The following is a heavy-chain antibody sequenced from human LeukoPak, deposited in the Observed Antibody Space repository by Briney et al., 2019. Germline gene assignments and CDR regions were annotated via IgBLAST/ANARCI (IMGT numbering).Heavy chain of an antibody. CDR1: GNTLTTYY. V-gene: IGHV1-46*01. CDR3: ARDKFGTGTFDS. D-gene: IGHD3-10*01. CDR2: INPRGGRT. J-gene: IGHJ4*02. Sequence: ASVKVSCKASGNTLTTYYIHWVRQAPGQGLEWMGIINPRGGRTTYPQHFQGRVAMTRDTSTSTVYMEMSSLTSEDTAVYYCARDKFGTGTFDSWGQGTPVSVSS.